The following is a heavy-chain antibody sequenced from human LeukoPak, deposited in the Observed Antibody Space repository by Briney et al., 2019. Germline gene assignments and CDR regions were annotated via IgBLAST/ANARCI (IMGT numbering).Heavy chain of an antibody. CDR3: ARSAGYSSGWYDLYFQH. CDR1: GGSISSSNW. CDR2: IIHSGST. V-gene: IGHV4-4*02. D-gene: IGHD6-19*01. Sequence: SETLSLTCAVSGGSISSSNWWCWVRQPPGKGLEWIGEIIHSGSTNYNPSLKSRVTISVDKSKNQFSLKLSSVTAADTAVYYWARSAGYSSGWYDLYFQHWGQGTLVTVSS. J-gene: IGHJ1*01.